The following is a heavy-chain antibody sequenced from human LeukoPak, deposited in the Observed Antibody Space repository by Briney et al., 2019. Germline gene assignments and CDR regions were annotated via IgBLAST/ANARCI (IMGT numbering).Heavy chain of an antibody. CDR2: LSYTGKT. J-gene: IGHJ4*02. V-gene: IGHV4-59*02. CDR1: GASVSSSH. Sequence: SETLSLTCVVSGASVSSSHWNWIRQLPGKGLEWIGCLSYTGKTDYNPSLTSRVTISLDTSKNQVSLKLRSVTAADTAVYYCSEGYFEPFNHWGQGTLVTVSS. CDR3: SEGYFEPFNH. D-gene: IGHD2/OR15-2a*01.